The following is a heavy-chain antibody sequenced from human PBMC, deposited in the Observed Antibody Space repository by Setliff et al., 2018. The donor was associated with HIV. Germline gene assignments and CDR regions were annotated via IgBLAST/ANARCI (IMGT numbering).Heavy chain of an antibody. CDR2: IYYSGTT. Sequence: LSLTCTVSGGSISSGGYYWSWIRQHPGKGLEWIGYIYYSGTTHYNPSLKSRVFISVDTSKNQFSLKLSSVTAADTAVYYCARQPSWGAIDYWGQGTLVTVSS. J-gene: IGHJ4*02. V-gene: IGHV4-31*03. CDR1: GGSISSGGYY. D-gene: IGHD1-26*01. CDR3: ARQPSWGAIDY.